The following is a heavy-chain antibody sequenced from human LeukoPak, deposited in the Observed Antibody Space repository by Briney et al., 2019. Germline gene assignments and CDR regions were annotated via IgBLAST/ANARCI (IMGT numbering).Heavy chain of an antibody. CDR2: INSDGSST. V-gene: IGHV3-74*01. J-gene: IGHJ6*02. Sequence: GGSLRLSCAASGFTFSTYCMHWVRQAPGKGAVWVSHINSDGSSTIYADSVKRRFTISRDNAKSTQCLQMNSLRAEETAVYYCARSYGMDAWGQGTTVTVSS. CDR1: GFTFSTYC. CDR3: ARSYGMDA.